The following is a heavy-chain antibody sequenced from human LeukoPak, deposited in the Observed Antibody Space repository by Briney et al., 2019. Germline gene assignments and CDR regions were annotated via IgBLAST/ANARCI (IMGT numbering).Heavy chain of an antibody. V-gene: IGHV4-30-2*01. J-gene: IGHJ4*02. D-gene: IGHD2-2*02. CDR1: GGSISSSGYS. Sequence: SETLSLTCAVSGGSISSSGYSWSWIRQPPGKGLEWVGYMYHSGSTYYNPSLKSRVTISVDRSRIQFSLKLSSVTAADTAVYYCASRYFCSSTSCYTFDYWGQGTLVTVSS. CDR3: ASRYFCSSTSCYTFDY. CDR2: MYHSGST.